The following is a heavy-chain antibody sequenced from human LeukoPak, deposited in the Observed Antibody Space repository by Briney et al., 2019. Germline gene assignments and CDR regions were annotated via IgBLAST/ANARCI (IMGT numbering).Heavy chain of an antibody. J-gene: IGHJ4*02. CDR1: GFTFSSYS. D-gene: IGHD5-12*01. CDR3: ARDSLLSGYDWPYYFDY. Sequence: GGSLRLSCAASGFTFSSYSMNWVRQAPGKGLEWCSSISSSSSYIYYADSVKGRFTISRDNAKNSLYLQMNSLRAEDTAVYYCARDSLLSGYDWPYYFDYWGQGTLVTVSS. CDR2: ISSSSSYI. V-gene: IGHV3-21*01.